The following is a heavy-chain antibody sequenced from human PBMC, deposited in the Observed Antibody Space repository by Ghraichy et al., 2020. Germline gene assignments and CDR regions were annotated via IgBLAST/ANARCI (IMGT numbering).Heavy chain of an antibody. Sequence: GGSLRLSCAASGFTFSSYWMSWVRQAPGKGLEWVANIKQDGSEKYYVDSVQGRFTISRDNAKNSLYLQMNSLRAEDTAVYYCARVWGLERRDYYYYGMDVWGQGTTVTVSS. CDR3: ARVWGLERRDYYYYGMDV. D-gene: IGHD1-1*01. CDR2: IKQDGSEK. V-gene: IGHV3-7*01. CDR1: GFTFSSYW. J-gene: IGHJ6*02.